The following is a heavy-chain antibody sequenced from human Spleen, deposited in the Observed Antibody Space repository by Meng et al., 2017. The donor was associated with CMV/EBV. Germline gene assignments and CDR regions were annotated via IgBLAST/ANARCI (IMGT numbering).Heavy chain of an antibody. V-gene: IGHV1-2*02. CDR3: ARGARFDY. J-gene: IGHJ4*02. Sequence: ASVKVSCKVSGYTLTELSMHWVRQAPGKGLEWMGWINPNSGGTNYAQKFQGRVTMTRDTSISTAYMELSRLRSDDTAVYYCARGARFDYWGQGTLVTVSS. CDR2: INPNSGGT. CDR1: GYTLTELS.